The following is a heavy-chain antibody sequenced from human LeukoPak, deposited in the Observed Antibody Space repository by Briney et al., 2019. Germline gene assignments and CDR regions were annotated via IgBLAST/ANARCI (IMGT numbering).Heavy chain of an antibody. CDR2: ISYDGSNK. CDR3: AKERLAQYSSSWYGLWDY. V-gene: IGHV3-30*18. CDR1: GFTFSSYG. J-gene: IGHJ4*02. D-gene: IGHD6-13*01. Sequence: PGGSLRLSCAASGFTFSSYGMHWVRQAPGKGLEWVAVISYDGSNKYYADSVKGRFTISRDNSKNTLYLQMNSLRAEDTAVYYCAKERLAQYSSSWYGLWDYWGQGTLVTVSS.